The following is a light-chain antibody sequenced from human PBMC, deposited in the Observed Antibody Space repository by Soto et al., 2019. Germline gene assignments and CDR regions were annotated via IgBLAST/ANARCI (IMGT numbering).Light chain of an antibody. V-gene: IGLV7-43*01. CDR1: AGAVTSAYY. Sequence: QAVVTQEPSLTVSAGGTVTLTCASSAGAVTSAYYTNWLQQKPGQAPRALIYSTSEKHSWTPARFSGSLLGGKAALTLSAAQPEDEADSYCLLYYGGAQVLFGGGTKVT. CDR3: LLYYGGAQVL. J-gene: IGLJ2*01. CDR2: STS.